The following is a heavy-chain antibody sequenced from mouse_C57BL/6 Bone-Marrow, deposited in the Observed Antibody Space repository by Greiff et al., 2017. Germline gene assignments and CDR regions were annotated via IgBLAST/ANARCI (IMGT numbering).Heavy chain of an antibody. J-gene: IGHJ2*01. CDR2: IYPGSGST. CDR3: ARSGTVVFDY. D-gene: IGHD1-1*01. CDR1: GYTFTSYW. Sequence: QVQLKQSGAELVKPGASVKMSCKASGYTFTSYWITWVKQRPGQGLEWIGDIYPGSGSTNYNEKFKSKATLTVDTSSSTAYMQLSSLTSEDSAVYYWARSGTVVFDYWGQGTTLTVSS. V-gene: IGHV1-55*01.